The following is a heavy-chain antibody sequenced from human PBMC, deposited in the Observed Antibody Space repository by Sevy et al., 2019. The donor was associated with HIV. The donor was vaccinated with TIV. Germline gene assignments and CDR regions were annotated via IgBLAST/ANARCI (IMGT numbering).Heavy chain of an antibody. V-gene: IGHV3-53*01. J-gene: IGHJ3*02. Sequence: GGSLRLSCAASGFSVSDTYMSWVRQAPGKGLEWVSVIYSGDKTCHADSVKGRLTISRDSSKNTFYLQLNSLRTEDTAVYYCARLNVYYYDDDGYYTTGNAFDIWGQGTMVTVSS. CDR3: ARLNVYYYDDDGYYTTGNAFDI. CDR2: IYSGDKT. CDR1: GFSVSDTY. D-gene: IGHD3-22*01.